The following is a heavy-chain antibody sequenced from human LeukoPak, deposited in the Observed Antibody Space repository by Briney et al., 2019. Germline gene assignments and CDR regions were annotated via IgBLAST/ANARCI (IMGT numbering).Heavy chain of an antibody. CDR1: GYSISSGSYY. D-gene: IGHD6-19*01. V-gene: IGHV4-61*02. CDR3: ARVSVRQWLPSR. CDR2: IYTSGST. Sequence: PSETLSLTCAVSGYSISSGSYYWSWIRQPAGKGLEWIGRIYTSGSTNYNPSLKSRVTISVDTSKNQFSLKLSSVTAADTAVYYCARVSVRQWLPSRWGQGTLVTVSS. J-gene: IGHJ4*02.